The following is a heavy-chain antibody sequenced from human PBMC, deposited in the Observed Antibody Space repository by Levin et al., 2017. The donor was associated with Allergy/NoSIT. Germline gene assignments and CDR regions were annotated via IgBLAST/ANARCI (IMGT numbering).Heavy chain of an antibody. CDR1: GFTVSSNY. V-gene: IGHV3-53*01. J-gene: IGHJ4*02. D-gene: IGHD5-12*01. CDR3: ARGAPLATWGFDY. Sequence: GGSLRLSCAASGFTVSSNYMSWVRQAPGKGLEWVSVIYSGGSTYYADSVKGRFTISRDNSKNTLYLQMNSLRAEDTAVYYCARGAPLATWGFDYWGQGTLVTVSS. CDR2: IYSGGST.